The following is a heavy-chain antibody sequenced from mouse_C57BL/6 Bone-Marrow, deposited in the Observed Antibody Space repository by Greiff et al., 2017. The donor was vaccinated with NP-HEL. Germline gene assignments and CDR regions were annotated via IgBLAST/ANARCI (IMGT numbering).Heavy chain of an antibody. CDR2: IHPNSGST. D-gene: IGHD2-4*01. CDR1: GYTFTSYW. CDR3: AREGIYYDYDGGYFDY. Sequence: VQLQQPGAELVKPGASVKLSCKASGYTFTSYWMHWVKQRPGQGLEWIGMIHPNSGSTNYNEKFKSKATLTVDKSSSTAYMQLSSLTSEDSAVYYCAREGIYYDYDGGYFDYWGQGTTLTVSS. J-gene: IGHJ2*01. V-gene: IGHV1-64*01.